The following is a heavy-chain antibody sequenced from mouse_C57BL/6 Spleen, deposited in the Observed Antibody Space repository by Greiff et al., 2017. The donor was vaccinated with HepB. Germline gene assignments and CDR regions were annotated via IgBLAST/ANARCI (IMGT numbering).Heavy chain of an antibody. D-gene: IGHD4-1*01. CDR3: ARGWDGAWFAY. CDR1: GYTFTSYW. CDR2: IDPSDSYT. Sequence: QVQLQQPGAELVMPGASVKLSCKASGYTFTSYWMHWVKQRPGQGLEWIGEIDPSDSYTNYNQKFKGKSTLTVDKSSSTAYMQLSSLTSEDSAVYYCARGWDGAWFAYWGQGTLVTVSA. V-gene: IGHV1-69*01. J-gene: IGHJ3*01.